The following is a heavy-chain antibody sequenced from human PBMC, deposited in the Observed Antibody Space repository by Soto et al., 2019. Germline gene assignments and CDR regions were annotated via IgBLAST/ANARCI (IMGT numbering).Heavy chain of an antibody. Sequence: QVQLQESGPGLLKASETLSLSCSVSGGSISKFYWSWIRKTAGKGLEWMGRVYATGTTDYNPSLRSRVTMSVDISQKTFSLRLTSVTAADTGVYYCVRDGSKTLRDWFDPWGQGKLVTVSS. D-gene: IGHD4-17*01. V-gene: IGHV4-4*07. J-gene: IGHJ5*02. CDR1: GGSISKFY. CDR2: VYATGTT. CDR3: VRDGSKTLRDWFDP.